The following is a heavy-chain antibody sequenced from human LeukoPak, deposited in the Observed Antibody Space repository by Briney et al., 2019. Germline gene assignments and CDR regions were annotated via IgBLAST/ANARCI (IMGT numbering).Heavy chain of an antibody. D-gene: IGHD3-22*01. CDR2: IYYSGST. CDR1: GGSISSYY. CDR3: ARDPYYYDSSGYYFGAFDI. J-gene: IGHJ3*02. Sequence: SETLSLTCTVSGGSISSYYWSWIRQPPGKGLQWIGYIYYSGSTNYNPSLKSRVTISVDTSKNQFSLKLSSVTAADTAVYYCARDPYYYDSSGYYFGAFDIWGQGTMVTVSS. V-gene: IGHV4-59*01.